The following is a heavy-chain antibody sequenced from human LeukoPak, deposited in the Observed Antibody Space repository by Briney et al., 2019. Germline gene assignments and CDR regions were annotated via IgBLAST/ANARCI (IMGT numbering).Heavy chain of an antibody. Sequence: PGGSLRLSCAASGFTFSNYAMGWVRQAPGKGLEWVSVISSIDDTTYYADSVKGRFTVSRDNSKNTLSLQMNSLRAEDAAVYFCAKGAGGDTIYWGQGTLVTVSP. CDR2: ISSIDDTT. CDR1: GFTFSNYA. J-gene: IGHJ4*02. CDR3: AKGAGGDTIY. V-gene: IGHV3-23*01. D-gene: IGHD4-17*01.